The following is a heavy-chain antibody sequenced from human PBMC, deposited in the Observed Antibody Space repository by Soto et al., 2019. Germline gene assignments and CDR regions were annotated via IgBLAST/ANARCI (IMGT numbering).Heavy chain of an antibody. CDR1: GGTFSSYA. J-gene: IGHJ6*02. V-gene: IGHV1-69*12. CDR2: IIPIFRTA. D-gene: IGHD3-22*01. Sequence: QVQLVQSGADVKKPGSSVKVSCKASGGTFSSYAISWVRQAPGQGLEWMGGIIPIFRTANYAQKFQGRVTITADESTNTAYMELSSLRSEDTPVYYCAGIVQPRYYYGMDVWGQGTTVTVSS. CDR3: AGIVQPRYYYGMDV.